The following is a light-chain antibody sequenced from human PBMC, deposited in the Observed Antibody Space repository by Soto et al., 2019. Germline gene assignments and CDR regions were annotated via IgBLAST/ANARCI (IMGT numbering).Light chain of an antibody. CDR3: QQYNKWPLIT. CDR2: GAS. J-gene: IGKJ5*01. CDR1: QSVSID. Sequence: EIVMTQSPATVPVSPGERVTLSCRASQSVSIDLAWYQQKPGQAPRLLIYGASTRATGTPARFSGSGSGTEFTPTISSLQSEDFALYYCQQYNKWPLITFGQGTRLEI. V-gene: IGKV3D-15*01.